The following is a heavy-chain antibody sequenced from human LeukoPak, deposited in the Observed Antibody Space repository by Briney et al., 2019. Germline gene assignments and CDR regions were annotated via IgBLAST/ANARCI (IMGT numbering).Heavy chain of an antibody. CDR3: ALAAAGLNYFDP. J-gene: IGHJ5*02. CDR2: INPDSGGA. CDR1: GFTFTGYY. D-gene: IGHD6-13*01. Sequence: ASVKVSCKTSGFTFTGYYIHWVRQAPGQGFEWIGWINPDSGGADYAQKFQGRVTMTRDTSISTAYMDLSRLRSDDTAVYYCALAAAGLNYFDPWGQGTLVTVSS. V-gene: IGHV1-2*02.